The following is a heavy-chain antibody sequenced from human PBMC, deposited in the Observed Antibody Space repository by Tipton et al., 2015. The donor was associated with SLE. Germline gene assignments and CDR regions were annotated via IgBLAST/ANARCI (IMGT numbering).Heavy chain of an antibody. CDR1: GGSFSGYY. CDR2: IYYSGST. J-gene: IGHJ6*03. D-gene: IGHD1-26*01. V-gene: IGHV4-59*12. CDR3: SSVGDYFMDV. Sequence: TLSLTCAVYGGSFSGYYWSWIRQPPGKGLEWIGYIYYSGSTNYNPSLKSRVTISVDTSKNQFSLKLSSVTAADTAVYYCSSVGDYFMDVWGKGTTVTVSS.